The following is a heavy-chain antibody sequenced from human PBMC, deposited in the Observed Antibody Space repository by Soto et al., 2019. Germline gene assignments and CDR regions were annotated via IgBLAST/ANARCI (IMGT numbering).Heavy chain of an antibody. CDR2: INHSGST. D-gene: IGHD3-22*01. J-gene: IGHJ3*02. V-gene: IGHV4-34*01. CDR3: ARGRRYYDSSVWGAFDI. CDR1: GGSFSGYY. Sequence: SGPLALTCAVYGGSFSGYYWSWIRRTPGKGLEWIGEINHSGSTNYNPSLKSRVTISVDTSKNQFSLKLSSVTAADTAVYYCARGRRYYDSSVWGAFDIWGQGTMVTVSS.